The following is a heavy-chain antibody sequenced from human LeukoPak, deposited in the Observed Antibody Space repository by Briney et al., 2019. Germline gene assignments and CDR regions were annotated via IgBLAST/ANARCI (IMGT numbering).Heavy chain of an antibody. CDR3: VRDRGSGRSQTHEFFEH. CDR2: IREDGGDI. V-gene: IGHV3-7*01. J-gene: IGHJ1*01. Sequence: GGSLRLSCAASGFTFTNYWMSWVRQAPGKGLEWVAMIREDGGDIYYVDSVKGRFTISRDNAKNSLYLQMNSLRAEDTAVYYCVRDRGSGRSQTHEFFEHWGQGTLVTVSS. CDR1: GFTFTNYW. D-gene: IGHD1-26*01.